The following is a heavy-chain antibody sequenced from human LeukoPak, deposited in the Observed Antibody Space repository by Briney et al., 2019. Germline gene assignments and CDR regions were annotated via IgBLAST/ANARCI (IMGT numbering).Heavy chain of an antibody. CDR1: GGSISSYY. CDR3: ARNPDSGSYYDIPYYFDY. J-gene: IGHJ4*02. Sequence: PSETLSLTCTVSGGSISSYYWSWIRQPPGKGLEWIGYIYYSGSTNYNPSLKRRVTISVDTSKNQFSLKLSSVPAADTAVYYCARNPDSGSYYDIPYYFDYWGQGTLVTVSS. V-gene: IGHV4-59*08. D-gene: IGHD1-26*01. CDR2: IYYSGST.